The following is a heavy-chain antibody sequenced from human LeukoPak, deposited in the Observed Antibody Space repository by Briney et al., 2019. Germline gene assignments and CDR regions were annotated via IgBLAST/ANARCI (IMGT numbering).Heavy chain of an antibody. D-gene: IGHD5-12*01. CDR1: GFTFSSYA. CDR3: ARDRQWRNAGYSGYDRTKEFDY. Sequence: GGSLRLSCAASGFTFSSYAMHWVRQAPGKGLEWVAVISYDGSNKYYADSVKGRFTISRDNSKNTLYLQMNSLRAEGTAVYYCARDRQWRNAGYSGYDRTKEFDYWGQGTLVTVSS. CDR2: ISYDGSNK. J-gene: IGHJ4*02. V-gene: IGHV3-30*04.